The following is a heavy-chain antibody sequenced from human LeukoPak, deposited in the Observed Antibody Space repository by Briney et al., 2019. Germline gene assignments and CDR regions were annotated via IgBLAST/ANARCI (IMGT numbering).Heavy chain of an antibody. CDR1: GGSISSGSYY. V-gene: IGHV4-61*02. CDR3: ARERTGDNFRAFDY. CDR2: IYTSGST. D-gene: IGHD7-27*01. Sequence: PSQTLSLTCTVSGGSISSGSYYWSWIRQPAGKGLEWIGRIYTSGSTNYNPSLKSRVTISVDTSKNQFSLKLSSVTAADTAVYYCARERTGDNFRAFDYWGQGTLVTVSS. J-gene: IGHJ4*02.